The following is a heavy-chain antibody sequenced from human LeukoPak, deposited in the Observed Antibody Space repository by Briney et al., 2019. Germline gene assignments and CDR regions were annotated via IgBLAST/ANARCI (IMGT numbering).Heavy chain of an antibody. CDR1: GGSISSYY. V-gene: IGHV4-59*08. Sequence: SETLSLTCTVSGGSISSYYWSWIRQPPGKGLEWIGYIYYSGSTNYNPSLKSRVTISVDTSKNQFSLKLSSVTAADTAVYYCARQDILTGYAFDIWGQGTMVTVSS. CDR2: IYYSGST. J-gene: IGHJ3*02. D-gene: IGHD3-9*01. CDR3: ARQDILTGYAFDI.